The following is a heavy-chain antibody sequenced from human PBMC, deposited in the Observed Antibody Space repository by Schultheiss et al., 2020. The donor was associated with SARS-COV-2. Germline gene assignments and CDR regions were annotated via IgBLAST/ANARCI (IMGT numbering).Heavy chain of an antibody. CDR1: GGSISSGDYY. Sequence: SETLSLTCTVSGGSISSGDYYWSWIRQPPGKGLEWIGYIYYSGSTYYNPSLKSRVTISVDTSKNQFSLKLSSVTAADTAVYYCARAIGVAGGPAWYFDLWGRGTLVTVSS. CDR3: ARAIGVAGGPAWYFDL. V-gene: IGHV4-30-4*01. J-gene: IGHJ2*01. D-gene: IGHD6-19*01. CDR2: IYYSGST.